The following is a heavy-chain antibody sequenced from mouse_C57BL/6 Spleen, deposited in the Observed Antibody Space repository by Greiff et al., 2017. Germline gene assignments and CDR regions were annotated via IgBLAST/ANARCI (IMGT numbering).Heavy chain of an antibody. V-gene: IGHV5-9*04. CDR3: GRQEDYDRYYFDY. CDR1: GFTFSSYT. CDR2: ISGGGGNT. J-gene: IGHJ2*01. D-gene: IGHD2-4*01. Sequence: EVQLLESGGGLVKPGGSLKLSCAASGFTFSSYTMSWVRQTPENRLECVATISGGGGNTYYPDSVKGRFAISRDTATNTLYLQMSSLRSEDTAVYYCGRQEDYDRYYFDYWGQGTTLTVSA.